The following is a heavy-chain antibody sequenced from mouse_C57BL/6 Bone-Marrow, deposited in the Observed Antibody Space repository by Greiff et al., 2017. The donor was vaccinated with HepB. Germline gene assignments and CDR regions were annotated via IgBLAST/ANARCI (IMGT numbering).Heavy chain of an antibody. D-gene: IGHD2-4*01. CDR2: IYPGDGDT. CDR1: GYAFSSSW. V-gene: IGHV1-82*01. Sequence: QVQLQQSGPELVKPGASVKISCKASGYAFSSSWMNWVKQRPGKGLEWIGRIYPGDGDTNYNGKFKGKATLTADKSSSTAYMQLSSLTSEDSAVYFCARDYEYDDGGRDFDYWGQGTTLTVSS. CDR3: ARDYEYDDGGRDFDY. J-gene: IGHJ2*01.